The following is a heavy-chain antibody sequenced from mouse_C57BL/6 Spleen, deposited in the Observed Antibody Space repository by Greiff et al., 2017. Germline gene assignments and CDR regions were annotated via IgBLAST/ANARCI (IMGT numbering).Heavy chain of an antibody. V-gene: IGHV1-52*01. CDR3: ARSHYSRGYFDV. D-gene: IGHD2-5*01. J-gene: IGHJ1*03. Sequence: QVQLQQPGAELVRPGSSVKLSCKASGYTFTSYWMHWVKQRPIQGLEWIGNIDPSDSETHYNQKFKDKATLTVDKSSSTAYMQLSSLTSEDSAVYYCARSHYSRGYFDVWRTGTTVTVSS. CDR2: IDPSDSET. CDR1: GYTFTSYW.